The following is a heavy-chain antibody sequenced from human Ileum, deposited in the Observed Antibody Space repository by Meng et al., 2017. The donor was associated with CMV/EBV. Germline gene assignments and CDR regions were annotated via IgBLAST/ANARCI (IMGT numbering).Heavy chain of an antibody. V-gene: IGHV1-46*01. CDR2: INPSGGST. CDR1: GLAFSDYY. CDR3: ARDSGGGVLWY. J-gene: IGHJ4*02. D-gene: IGHD3-16*01. Sequence: GESLKISCKASGLAFSDYYMHWVRQAPGQGLEWMGIINPSGGSTRYAQKFQGRVTMTRDTSTSTAYMELSSLRSEDTAVYYCARDSGGGVLWYWGQGTLVTVSS.